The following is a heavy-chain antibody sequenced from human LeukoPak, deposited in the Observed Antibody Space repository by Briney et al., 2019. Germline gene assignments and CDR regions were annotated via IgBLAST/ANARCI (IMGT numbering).Heavy chain of an antibody. J-gene: IGHJ4*02. CDR3: VKQSGYRGYDFFDY. D-gene: IGHD5-12*01. V-gene: IGHV3-66*04. Sequence: PGGSLRLSCAASEFSVGSNYMTWVRQAPGKGLEWVSLIYSGGSTYYADSVKGRFTISRDNSKNTLYLQMNSLRAEDTAVYYCVKQSGYRGYDFFDYWGQGALVTVSS. CDR1: EFSVGSNY. CDR2: IYSGGST.